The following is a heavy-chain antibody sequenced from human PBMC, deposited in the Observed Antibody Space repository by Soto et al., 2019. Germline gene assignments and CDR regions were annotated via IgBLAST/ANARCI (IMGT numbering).Heavy chain of an antibody. D-gene: IGHD3-22*01. J-gene: IGHJ6*02. CDR1: GGTFSSYA. Sequence: SVKVSCKASGGTFSSYAISWVRQAPGQGLEWMGGIIPIFGTANYAQKFQGRVTITADESTSTAYMELSSLRSEDTAVYYCARAEYYYDSSGYRSDYYYYYGMDVWGQGTTVTVSS. CDR3: ARAEYYYDSSGYRSDYYYYYGMDV. V-gene: IGHV1-69*13. CDR2: IIPIFGTA.